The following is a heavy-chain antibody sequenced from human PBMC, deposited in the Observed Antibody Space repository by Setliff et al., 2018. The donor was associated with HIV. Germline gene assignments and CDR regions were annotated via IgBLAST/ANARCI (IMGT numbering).Heavy chain of an antibody. V-gene: IGHV4-59*08. Sequence: PSETLSLTCPVSGGSISIYYWSWIRQPPGKGLEWIGYIYYSGSTYYNPSLKTRVTISVDGSKNQFSLKLKSVTAADTAVYYCARWHPPYGFWEEDYWGQGTLVTVSS. CDR1: GGSISIYY. J-gene: IGHJ4*02. CDR3: ARWHPPYGFWEEDY. CDR2: IYYSGST. D-gene: IGHD3-10*01.